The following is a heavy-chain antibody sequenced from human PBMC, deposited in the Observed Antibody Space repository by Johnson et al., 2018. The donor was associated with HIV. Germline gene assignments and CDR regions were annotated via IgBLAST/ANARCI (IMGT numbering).Heavy chain of an antibody. CDR2: ISGSGGST. CDR3: ARERSSSRKAFDI. V-gene: IGHV3-9*01. CDR1: GFTFDDYA. Sequence: VQLVESGGGVVQPGRSLRLSCAASGFTFDDYAMHWVRQAPGKGLEWVSGISGSGGSTYYADSVKGRFTISRDNAKNTLYLQMNSLRAEDTALYYCARERSSSRKAFDIWGQGTMVTVSS. J-gene: IGHJ3*02. D-gene: IGHD6-13*01.